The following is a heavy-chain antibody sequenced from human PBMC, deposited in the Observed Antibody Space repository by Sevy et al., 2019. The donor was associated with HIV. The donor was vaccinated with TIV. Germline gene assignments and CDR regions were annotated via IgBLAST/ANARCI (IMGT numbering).Heavy chain of an antibody. CDR3: AKDMRKRKLPYFAGGPFDAFDI. D-gene: IGHD3-9*01. J-gene: IGHJ3*02. CDR2: ISWNSGSI. V-gene: IGHV3-9*01. Sequence: GGSLRLSCAASGFTFDDYAMHWVRQAPGKGLEWVSGISWNSGSIGYADSVKGRFTISRDNAKNSLYLQMNSLRAEDTALYYCAKDMRKRKLPYFAGGPFDAFDIWGQGTMVTVSS. CDR1: GFTFDDYA.